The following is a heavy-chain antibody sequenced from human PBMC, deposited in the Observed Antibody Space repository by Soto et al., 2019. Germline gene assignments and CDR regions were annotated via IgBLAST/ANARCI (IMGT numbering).Heavy chain of an antibody. J-gene: IGHJ2*01. CDR2: INHSGST. Sequence: QVQLQQWGAGLLKPSETLSLTCAVYGGSLSDYYWTWIRQPPGKGLEWIGEINHSGSTNYNPSLKSRVTMSVDTSKKQFSLKLSSVTAADPAVYYCARGLTGYWYFDLWGRGTLVTVSS. CDR1: GGSLSDYY. V-gene: IGHV4-34*01. CDR3: ARGLTGYWYFDL.